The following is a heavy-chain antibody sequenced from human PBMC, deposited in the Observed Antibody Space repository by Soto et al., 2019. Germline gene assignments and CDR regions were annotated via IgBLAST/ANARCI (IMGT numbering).Heavy chain of an antibody. J-gene: IGHJ6*02. CDR2: IKSKTDGGTT. D-gene: IGHD3-3*01. Sequence: EVQLVESGGGLVKPGGSLRLSCAASGFTFSNAWMSWVRQAPGKGLEWVGRIKSKTDGGTTDYAAPVKGRFTISRDDSKNTLYLQMNSLKTEDTAMYYCTNDDLAPYYDFWSGSRRYGMDVWGQGTTVTVSS. CDR1: GFTFSNAW. CDR3: TNDDLAPYYDFWSGSRRYGMDV. V-gene: IGHV3-15*01.